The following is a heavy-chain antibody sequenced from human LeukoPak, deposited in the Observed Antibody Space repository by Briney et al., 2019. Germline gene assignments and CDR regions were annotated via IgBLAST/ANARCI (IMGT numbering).Heavy chain of an antibody. Sequence: SETLSLTCTVSGGSISSYYWSWIRQPAGKGLEWIGRIYTSGSTNYNPSLKSRVTMSVDTSKNQFSLKLSSVTAADTAVYYCAIERKAFYDYVRGSYRYTYFDYWGQGTLVTVSS. D-gene: IGHD3-16*02. V-gene: IGHV4-4*07. J-gene: IGHJ4*02. CDR1: GGSISSYY. CDR3: AIERKAFYDYVRGSYRYTYFDY. CDR2: IYTSGST.